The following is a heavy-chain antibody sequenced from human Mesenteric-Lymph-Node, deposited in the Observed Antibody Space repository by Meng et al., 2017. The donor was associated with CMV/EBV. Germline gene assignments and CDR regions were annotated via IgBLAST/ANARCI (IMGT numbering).Heavy chain of an antibody. CDR2: ISYDGSNK. V-gene: IGHV3-30*04. CDR1: GFTFNNYA. CDR3: ARELELWDY. Sequence: LRLSCAASGFTFNNYALHWVRQAPGKGLEWVAVISYDGSNKYYGDSVKGRFTISRDKSKNTLYLQMNSLRAEDTAVYYCARELELWDYWGQGTLVTVSS. J-gene: IGHJ4*02. D-gene: IGHD1-7*01.